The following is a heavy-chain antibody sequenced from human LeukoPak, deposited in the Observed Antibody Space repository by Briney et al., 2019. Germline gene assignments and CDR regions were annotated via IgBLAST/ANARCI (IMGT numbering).Heavy chain of an antibody. CDR3: ARQQHSGSYGYFDY. CDR2: IKEDESEK. J-gene: IGHJ4*02. CDR1: LFPFSNHW. D-gene: IGHD1-26*01. V-gene: IGHV3-7*01. Sequence: GGSLRLSCAASLFPFSNHWMSWVRQAPGKGLEWVANIKEDESEKYYVASVKGRFTISRDNAKNSLYLQMNSLKVEDTAVYYCARQQHSGSYGYFDYWGQGTLVTVSS.